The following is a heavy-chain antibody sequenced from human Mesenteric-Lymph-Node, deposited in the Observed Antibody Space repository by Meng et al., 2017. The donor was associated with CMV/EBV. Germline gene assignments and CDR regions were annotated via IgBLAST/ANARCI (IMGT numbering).Heavy chain of an antibody. CDR3: AGRYVAHYFDY. J-gene: IGHJ4*02. D-gene: IGHD6-19*01. CDR1: GGAISSSSYY. V-gene: IGHV4-39*07. Sequence: TVSGGAISSSSYYWGWIRQPPGKELEWIGSIYYSGSTYYNPSLKSRVTISVDTSKNQFSLKLSSVTAADTAVYYCAGRYVAHYFDYWGQGTLVTVSS. CDR2: IYYSGST.